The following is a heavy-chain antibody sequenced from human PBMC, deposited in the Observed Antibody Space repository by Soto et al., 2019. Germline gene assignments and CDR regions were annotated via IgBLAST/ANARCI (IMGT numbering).Heavy chain of an antibody. CDR3: ILVPRQGSPPFDY. CDR2: ITSKAYGGTT. CDR1: GFTFGDYA. V-gene: IGHV3-49*03. J-gene: IGHJ4*02. Sequence: GGSLRLSCTASGFTFGDYAVTWFRQAPGEGLEWVGFITSKAYGGTTEFAASVKGRFSISRDDSKGVAYLQMNSLKTEDTAVYFCILVPRQGSPPFDYWGQGTLVTGSS. D-gene: IGHD3-10*01.